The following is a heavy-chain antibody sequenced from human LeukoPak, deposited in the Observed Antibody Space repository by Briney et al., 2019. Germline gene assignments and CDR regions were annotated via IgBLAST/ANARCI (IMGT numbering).Heavy chain of an antibody. V-gene: IGHV3-74*01. CDR2: INSDASST. Sequence: GGSLRLSCAASGFTFSSYWMHWVRQAPGKGLVWVSRINSDASSTAFADSVKGRFTISRDNAKNTLYLQMNSLRAEDTAVYYCAKSGGTITIFGVAKNWGQGILVTVSS. J-gene: IGHJ4*02. CDR3: AKSGGTITIFGVAKN. CDR1: GFTFSSYW. D-gene: IGHD3-3*01.